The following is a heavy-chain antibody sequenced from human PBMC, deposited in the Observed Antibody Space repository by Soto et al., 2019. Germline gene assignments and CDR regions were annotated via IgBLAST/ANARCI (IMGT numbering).Heavy chain of an antibody. D-gene: IGHD1-20*01. V-gene: IGHV3-30-3*01. CDR2: MAPSGAEK. CDR1: GFSFSTNV. Sequence: QVQLVESGGDVVQPGTSLRLSCAASGFSFSTNVLHWVRQAPGKGLEWVAVMAPSGAEKYYTDSVKGRFTISRDNSKNTLYLQMNSLTTDDTAVHYCALDNIPGAPEDCDHWGQGTLVTVAA. J-gene: IGHJ4*02. CDR3: ALDNIPGAPEDCDH.